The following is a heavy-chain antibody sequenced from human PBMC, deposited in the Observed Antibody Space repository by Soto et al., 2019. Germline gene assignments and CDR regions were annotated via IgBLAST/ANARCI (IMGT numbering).Heavy chain of an antibody. CDR2: IGTGGDT. V-gene: IGHV3-13*01. D-gene: IGHD2-15*01. J-gene: IGHJ2*01. Sequence: EVQLVESGGGLVQPGGSLRLSCEASGLTFSTYDMHWVRQAPGKGLEWVSAIGTGGDTYYPGSARGRFIISRENAKNSLYRQMNSLPVVNMAVYYCAAEVVDRKSSGWCLDLWGRGTLVTVPS. CDR1: GLTFSTYD. CDR3: AAEVVDRKSSGWCLDL.